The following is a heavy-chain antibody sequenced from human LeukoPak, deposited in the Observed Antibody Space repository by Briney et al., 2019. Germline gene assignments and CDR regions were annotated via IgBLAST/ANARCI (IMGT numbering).Heavy chain of an antibody. CDR2: IHYSGST. Sequence: PSETLSLTRPVSGGFLTSHFWSWIRQPPGKGLEWIGYIHYSGSTNYNPPLTSRVTISPDTSKNQLFLKLNSVTAADTAVYYCARLVWLGESPGSWFDSWGQGTLVTVSS. J-gene: IGHJ5*01. CDR3: ARLVWLGESPGSWFDS. D-gene: IGHD3-10*01. CDR1: GGFLTSHF. V-gene: IGHV4-59*11.